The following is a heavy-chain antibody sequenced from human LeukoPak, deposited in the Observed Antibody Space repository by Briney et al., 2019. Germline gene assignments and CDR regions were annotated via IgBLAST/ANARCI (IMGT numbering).Heavy chain of an antibody. J-gene: IGHJ1*01. D-gene: IGHD3-22*01. CDR2: FDPEDGET. CDR1: GYTLTELS. CDR3: ARVPLHDDSRHYYPH. V-gene: IGHV1-24*01. Sequence: ASVKVSCKVSGYTLTELSMHWVRQAPGKGLEWMGGFDPEDGETIYAQKFQGRVTMTEDTSTDTAYMELNSLSSEDTAVYYCARVPLHDDSRHYYPHWGQGTPVTVSS.